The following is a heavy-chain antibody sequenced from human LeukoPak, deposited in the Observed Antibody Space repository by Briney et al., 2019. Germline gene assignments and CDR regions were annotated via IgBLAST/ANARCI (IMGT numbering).Heavy chain of an antibody. V-gene: IGHV3-11*06. Sequence: PGGSLRLSCAASGFTFSDYYMSWIRQAPGKGLEWVSYISSSSSYTNYADSVKGRFTISRDNAKNSLYLQMNSLRVEDTAVYYCARAYYDILTGEIDYGMDVWGKGTTVTVSS. CDR2: ISSSSSYT. CDR3: ARAYYDILTGEIDYGMDV. J-gene: IGHJ6*04. D-gene: IGHD3-9*01. CDR1: GFTFSDYY.